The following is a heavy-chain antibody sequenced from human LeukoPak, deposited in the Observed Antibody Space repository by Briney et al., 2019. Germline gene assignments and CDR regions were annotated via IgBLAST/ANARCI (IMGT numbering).Heavy chain of an antibody. CDR2: IDSSGTTI. CDR3: ARVSESYHDY. Sequence: PGGSLRLSCAASGFTFSSCEMNWVRQTPGKGLEWASYIDSSGTTIYYADSVKGRFTSSRDNAKNSLYLQMNSLRADDTAVYYCARVSESYHDYWGQGTLVTVSS. V-gene: IGHV3-48*03. CDR1: GFTFSSCE. J-gene: IGHJ4*02. D-gene: IGHD1-26*01.